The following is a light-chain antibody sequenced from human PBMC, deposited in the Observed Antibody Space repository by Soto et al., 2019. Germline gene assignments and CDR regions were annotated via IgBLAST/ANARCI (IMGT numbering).Light chain of an antibody. CDR2: NVS. CDR1: QSVSNN. V-gene: IGKV3-15*01. J-gene: IGKJ1*01. Sequence: EIVLTQSPATLSLSPGERATLSCWASQSVSNNLAWYQQKPGQAPRLLIYNVSTWATGIPARFSGSESGTEFTLTISSLQSEDFAVYYCQQYNNWPRTFGQGTKV. CDR3: QQYNNWPRT.